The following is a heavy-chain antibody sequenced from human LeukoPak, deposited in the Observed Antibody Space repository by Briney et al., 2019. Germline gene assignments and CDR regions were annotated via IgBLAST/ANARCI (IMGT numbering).Heavy chain of an antibody. CDR2: IKQDGSEK. CDR1: GFTFSSYW. CDR3: ATCFNEADDGSDF. D-gene: IGHD2-21*02. Sequence: GGSLRLSCAASGFTFSSYWMSWVRQAPGKGLEWVANIKQDGSEKYYVDSVKGRFTISRDIAKNSLYLEINGLRVEDTAVYYCATCFNEADDGSDFWGQGTMVTVSS. J-gene: IGHJ3*01. V-gene: IGHV3-7*01.